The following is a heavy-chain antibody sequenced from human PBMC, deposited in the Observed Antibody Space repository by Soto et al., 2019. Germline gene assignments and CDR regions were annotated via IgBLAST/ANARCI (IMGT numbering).Heavy chain of an antibody. Sequence: GGSLRLSCAASGFTFSTYVMNWVRQAPGKGLEWVSAISGSGGSTFYADSVKGRFTITRDNSKNTLYLQMNSLRAEDTAVYYCAKDRPHSSSSYNWFDPWGQGTLVTVSS. CDR2: ISGSGGST. D-gene: IGHD6-13*01. J-gene: IGHJ5*02. V-gene: IGHV3-23*01. CDR3: AKDRPHSSSSYNWFDP. CDR1: GFTFSTYV.